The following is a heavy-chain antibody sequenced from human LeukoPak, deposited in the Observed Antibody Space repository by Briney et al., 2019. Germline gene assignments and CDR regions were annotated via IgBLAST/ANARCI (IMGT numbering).Heavy chain of an antibody. V-gene: IGHV1-8*01. Sequence: ASVKVSCKPSGYTFTSYDIHWVRPATGQGVAWLGRMNPNSGNTGYAQKFQGRVTMTRNTSISTAYMELSSLRSEDTAVYYCATRDTRYSYAVFSDYYSGMDVWGQGTTVTVSS. CDR2: MNPNSGNT. CDR1: GYTFTSYD. D-gene: IGHD5-18*01. J-gene: IGHJ6*02. CDR3: ATRDTRYSYAVFSDYYSGMDV.